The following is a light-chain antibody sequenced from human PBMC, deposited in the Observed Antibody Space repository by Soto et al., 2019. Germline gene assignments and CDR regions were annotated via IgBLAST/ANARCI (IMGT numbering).Light chain of an antibody. CDR2: RNN. V-gene: IGLV1-47*01. CDR1: SSNIGNNY. J-gene: IGLJ3*02. Sequence: QSVLTQPPSASGTPGQRVTISCSGSSSNIGNNYVYWYQHLPGTAPKLLMYRNNQRPSGVPDRFSGSKSGTSASLAISGLRSADEADYYCAAWDDSLSGPVFGGGTKLTVL. CDR3: AAWDDSLSGPV.